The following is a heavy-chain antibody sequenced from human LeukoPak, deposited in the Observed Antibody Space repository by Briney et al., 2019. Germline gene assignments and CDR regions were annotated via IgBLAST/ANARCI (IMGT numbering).Heavy chain of an antibody. D-gene: IGHD2-2*02. J-gene: IGHJ4*02. CDR1: GFTFSDYY. CDR2: ISSSGSTI. CDR3: ARDSRVVGYCSSTSCYSSFDY. Sequence: RSGGSLGLSCAASGFTFSDYYMSWIRQAPGKGLEWVSYISSSGSTIYYADSVKGRFTISRDNAKNSLYLQMNSLRAEDTAVYYCARDSRVVGYCSSTSCYSSFDYWGQGTLVTVSS. V-gene: IGHV3-11*01.